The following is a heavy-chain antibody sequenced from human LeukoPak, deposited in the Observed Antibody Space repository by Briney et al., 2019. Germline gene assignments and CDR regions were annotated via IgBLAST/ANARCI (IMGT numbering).Heavy chain of an antibody. Sequence: NPSETLSLTCTVSGGSISSSNYYWGWIRQPPGKGLEWIANIYYSGSTYYNPSLKSRVTISVDTSNNQFSLKLTSVTAADTAVYYCARLVPPGWFDPWGQGTLVTVSS. J-gene: IGHJ5*02. CDR1: GGSISSSNYY. V-gene: IGHV4-39*01. CDR3: ARLVPPGWFDP. CDR2: IYYSGST.